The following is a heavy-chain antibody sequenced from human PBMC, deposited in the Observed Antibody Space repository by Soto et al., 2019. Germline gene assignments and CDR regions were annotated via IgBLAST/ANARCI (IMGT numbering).Heavy chain of an antibody. CDR2: INGGGDST. Sequence: EVQLLESGGGLVQPGGSLRLSCAASGFTFSSYAMSWVRQAPGKGLEWVSAINGGGDSTYYADSVKGRFTISRDNSKNTLYLQMNSLRAEDTAVYYCAKRSNSGSYKYFDYWGQGTLVTVSS. D-gene: IGHD1-26*01. J-gene: IGHJ4*02. CDR1: GFTFSSYA. V-gene: IGHV3-23*01. CDR3: AKRSNSGSYKYFDY.